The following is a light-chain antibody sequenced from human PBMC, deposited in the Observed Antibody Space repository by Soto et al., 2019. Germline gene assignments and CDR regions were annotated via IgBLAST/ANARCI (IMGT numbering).Light chain of an antibody. CDR1: QSISSW. CDR2: KAS. V-gene: IGKV1-5*03. J-gene: IGKJ2*01. CDR3: QQYNSYFPMYT. Sequence: DIQMTQSPSTLSASVGDRVTITCRASQSISSWLAWYQQKPGKAPKLLIYKASSLESGVPSRFAGSASGTEFNLTISSLQPDDFETYYCQQYNSYFPMYTFGQGTKLEIK.